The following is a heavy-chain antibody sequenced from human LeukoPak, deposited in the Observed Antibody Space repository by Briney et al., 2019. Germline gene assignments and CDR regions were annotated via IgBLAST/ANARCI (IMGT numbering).Heavy chain of an antibody. CDR3: AKAHTLYRITKYYFDY. J-gene: IGHJ4*02. V-gene: IGHV5-51*01. D-gene: IGHD5-24*01. CDR1: GYRLTHYW. CDR2: IYPAYSDP. Sequence: GGPLEISCKGSGYRLTHYWIGWVGKMPGKSLEGMGIIYPAYSDPRYSRSFHGQVTISPNKSLSNAYLQWSSLKASDPAMYYCAKAHTLYRITKYYFDYWGQGTLVTDSS.